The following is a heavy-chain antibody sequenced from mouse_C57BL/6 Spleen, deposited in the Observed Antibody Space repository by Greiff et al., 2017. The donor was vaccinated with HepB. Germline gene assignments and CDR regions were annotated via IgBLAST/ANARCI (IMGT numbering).Heavy chain of an antibody. CDR1: GFTFSDYG. V-gene: IGHV5-17*01. CDR2: ISSGSSTI. J-gene: IGHJ4*01. CDR3: ARRTVTGRDYAMDY. Sequence: EVQLVESGGGLVKPGGSLKLSCAASGFTFSDYGMHWVRQAPEKGLEWVAYISSGSSTIYYADTVKGRFTISRDNAKNTLFLQMTSLRSEDTAMYYCARRTVTGRDYAMDYWGQGTSVTVSS. D-gene: IGHD4-1*01.